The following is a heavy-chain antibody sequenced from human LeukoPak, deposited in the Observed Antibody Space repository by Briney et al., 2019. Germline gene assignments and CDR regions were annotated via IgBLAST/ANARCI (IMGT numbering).Heavy chain of an antibody. Sequence: PGGSLRLSCAASGFTFSSYEMNWVRQAPGKGLEWVSSISSSSSYIYYADSVKGRFTISRDNANNSLYLQMNSLRAEDTAVYYCARGGVGAAELFQWGQGTLVTVSS. D-gene: IGHD1-26*01. CDR2: ISSSSSYI. CDR1: GFTFSSYE. V-gene: IGHV3-21*01. J-gene: IGHJ4*02. CDR3: ARGGVGAAELFQ.